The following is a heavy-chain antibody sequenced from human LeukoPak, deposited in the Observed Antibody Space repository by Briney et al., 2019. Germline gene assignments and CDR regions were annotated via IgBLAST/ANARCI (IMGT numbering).Heavy chain of an antibody. J-gene: IGHJ6*03. D-gene: IGHD3-9*01. V-gene: IGHV1-2*02. CDR1: GYTFTGYY. CDR3: ARDYYDILTGYYYYYYYMDG. Sequence: GASVKVSCKASGYTFTGYYMHWVRQAPGQGLEWMGWINPNSGGTNYAQKFQGRVTMTRDTSISTAYMELSRLRSDDTAVYYCARDYYDILTGYYYYYYYMDGWGKGVTVTISS. CDR2: INPNSGGT.